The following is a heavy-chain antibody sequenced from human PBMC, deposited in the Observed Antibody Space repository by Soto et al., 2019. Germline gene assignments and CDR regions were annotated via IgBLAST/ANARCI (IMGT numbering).Heavy chain of an antibody. D-gene: IGHD4-17*01. CDR3: ARDRVYGGNSKYFDY. CDR1: GGTFSSYA. J-gene: IGHJ4*02. Sequence: SVKVSCKASGGTFSSYAISWVRQAPGQGLEWMGGIIPIFGTANYAQKFQGRVTITADESTSTAYMELSSLRSEDTAVYYCARDRVYGGNSKYFDYWGQGTLVTVS. CDR2: IIPIFGTA. V-gene: IGHV1-69*13.